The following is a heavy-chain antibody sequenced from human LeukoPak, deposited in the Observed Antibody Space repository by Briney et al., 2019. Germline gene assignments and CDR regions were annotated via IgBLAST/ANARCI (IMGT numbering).Heavy chain of an antibody. CDR2: IYYSGST. Sequence: SETLSLTCTVSGGSISSGGYYWSWIRQHPGKGLEWIGYIYYSGSTYYNPSLKSRVTISVDTSKNQFSLKLSSVTAADTAVYYCARVPAKYCGSTSCSHAYDYWGQGTLVTVSS. V-gene: IGHV4-31*03. CDR1: GGSISSGGYY. J-gene: IGHJ4*02. CDR3: ARVPAKYCGSTSCSHAYDY. D-gene: IGHD2-2*01.